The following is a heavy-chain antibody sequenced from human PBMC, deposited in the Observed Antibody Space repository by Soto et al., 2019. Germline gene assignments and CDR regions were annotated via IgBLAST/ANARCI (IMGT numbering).Heavy chain of an antibody. CDR2: IYYSGST. J-gene: IGHJ6*02. CDR3: ARHCPPYRRSSYYGMDV. CDR1: GGSISSSSYY. V-gene: IGHV4-39*01. Sequence: PSETLSLTCTVSGGSISSSSYYWGWIRQPPGKGLEWIGSIYYSGSTYYNPSLKSRVTISVDTSKNQFSLKLSSVTAADTAVYYCARHCPPYRRSSYYGMDVWAQGTTDTVSS. D-gene: IGHD6-13*01.